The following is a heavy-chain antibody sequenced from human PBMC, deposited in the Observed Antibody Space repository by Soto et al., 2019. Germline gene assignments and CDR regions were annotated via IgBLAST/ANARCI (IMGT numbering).Heavy chain of an antibody. Sequence: PSETLSLTWAVSGGSVSSGGYSWSWIRQPPGKGLEWIGNIYHSGSTYYNPSLKSRVTISVDRSKNQFSLKLNSVTAADTAVYYCARTDSVSIFDYWGHVTLFTVSS. CDR1: GGSVSSGGYS. CDR3: ARTDSVSIFDY. D-gene: IGHD1-26*01. J-gene: IGHJ4*01. CDR2: IYHSGST. V-gene: IGHV4-30-2*01.